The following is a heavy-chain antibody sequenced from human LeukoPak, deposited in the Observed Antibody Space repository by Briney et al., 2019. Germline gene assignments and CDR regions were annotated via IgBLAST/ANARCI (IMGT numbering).Heavy chain of an antibody. CDR1: GITFSNHW. J-gene: IGHJ4*02. D-gene: IGHD5-18*01. CDR2: ISYDGSNK. V-gene: IGHV3-30-3*01. Sequence: GGSLRLSCVASGITFSNHWMKWVRQAPGKGLEWVAVISYDGSNKYYADSVKGRFTISRDNSKNTLYLQMNSLRAEDTAVYYCARGKGDSYGHLDYWGQGTLVTVSS. CDR3: ARGKGDSYGHLDY.